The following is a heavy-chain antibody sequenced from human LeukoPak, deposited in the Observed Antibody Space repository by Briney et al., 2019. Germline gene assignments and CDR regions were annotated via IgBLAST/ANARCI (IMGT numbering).Heavy chain of an antibody. CDR1: GFTFSSYS. J-gene: IGHJ6*03. V-gene: IGHV3-21*01. Sequence: GGSLRLSCAASGFTFSSYSMNWVRQAPGKGLEWVSSISSSSSYIYYADSVKGRFTISRDNAKNSLYLQMNSLRAEDTAVYYCARDHDSGGYWSYYYYYMDVWGKGTTVTISS. CDR2: ISSSSSYI. D-gene: IGHD3-22*01. CDR3: ARDHDSGGYWSYYYYYMDV.